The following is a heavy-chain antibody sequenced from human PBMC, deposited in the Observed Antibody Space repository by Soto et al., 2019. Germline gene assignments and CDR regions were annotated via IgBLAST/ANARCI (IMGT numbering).Heavy chain of an antibody. Sequence: GGSLRLSCAASGFTFSSYAMHWVRQAPGKGLEWVAVISYDGSNKYYADSVKGRFTISRDNSKNTLYLQMNSLRAEDTAVYYCARDVTAGARRGVFDCWGQGTLV. J-gene: IGHJ4*02. CDR2: ISYDGSNK. CDR1: GFTFSSYA. CDR3: ARDVTAGARRGVFDC. D-gene: IGHD3-16*01. V-gene: IGHV3-30-3*01.